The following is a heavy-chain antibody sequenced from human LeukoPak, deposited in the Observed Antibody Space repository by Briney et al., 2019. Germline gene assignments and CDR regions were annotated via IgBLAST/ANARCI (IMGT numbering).Heavy chain of an antibody. CDR2: ISRGGGNII. J-gene: IGHJ4*02. Sequence: GGSLRLSCAASGFTFSDYYMSWIRQAPGKGLEWISYISRGGGNIIYYADSVKGRLTISRDNAKNSLYLQMNNLRAEDTAVYYCARDPPQWVTTDFDYWGQGTLLTVSS. D-gene: IGHD4-17*01. V-gene: IGHV3-11*01. CDR1: GFTFSDYY. CDR3: ARDPPQWVTTDFDY.